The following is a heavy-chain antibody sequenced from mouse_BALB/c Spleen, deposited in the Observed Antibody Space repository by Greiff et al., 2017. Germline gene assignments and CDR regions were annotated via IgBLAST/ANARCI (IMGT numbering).Heavy chain of an antibody. CDR1: GFTFSSYG. Sequence: DVKLVESGGGLVQPGGSLKLSCAASGFTFSSYGMSWVRQTPDKRLELVATINSNGGSTYYPDSVKGRFTISRDNAKNTLYLQMSSLKSEDTAMYYCAYRNYYFDYWGQGTTLTVSS. CDR3: AYRNYYFDY. J-gene: IGHJ2*01. D-gene: IGHD2-1*01. V-gene: IGHV5-6-3*01. CDR2: INSNGGST.